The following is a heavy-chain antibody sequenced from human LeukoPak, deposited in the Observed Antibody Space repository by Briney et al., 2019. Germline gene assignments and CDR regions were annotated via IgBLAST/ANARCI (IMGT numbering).Heavy chain of an antibody. CDR2: FAGSDTTK. CDR1: GFDFGAYE. D-gene: IGHD3-22*01. Sequence: GGSLRLSRAASGFDFGAYEMNWVRRAPGKGLEWVAYFAGSDTTKYYADSVRGRFTISRDNAKKSLYLQMNSLRAEDTALYYCTTLGYHLDSWGQGTLVTVSS. J-gene: IGHJ4*02. CDR3: TTLGYHLDS. V-gene: IGHV3-48*03.